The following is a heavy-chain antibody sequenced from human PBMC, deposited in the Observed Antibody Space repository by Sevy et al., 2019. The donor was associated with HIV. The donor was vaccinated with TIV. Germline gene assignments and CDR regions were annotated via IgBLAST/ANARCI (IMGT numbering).Heavy chain of an antibody. CDR1: GGSISSGGYF. D-gene: IGHD1-26*01. CDR3: ARATNLNAFDF. CDR2: ISYSGST. V-gene: IGHV4-31*03. Sequence: SETLSLTCTVSGGSISSGGYFWTWIRQHPRKGLEWIGSISYSGSTYYTPSLKSRVTISVDPSKNQFSLKLSSVTAADTAVYFCARATNLNAFDFWGQWTMVTVSS. J-gene: IGHJ3*01.